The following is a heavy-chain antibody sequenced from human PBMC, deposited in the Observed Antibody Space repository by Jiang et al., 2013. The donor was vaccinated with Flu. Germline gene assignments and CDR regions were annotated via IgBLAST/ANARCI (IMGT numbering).Heavy chain of an antibody. V-gene: IGHV3-30-3*01. CDR3: AREVGYYDSSGYYTLDY. D-gene: IGHD3-22*01. J-gene: IGHJ4*02. Sequence: AASGFTFSSYAMHWVRQAPGKGLEWVAVISYDGSNKYYADSVKGRFTISRDNSKNTLYLQMSSLRAEDTAVYYCAREVGYYDSSGYYTLDYWGQGTLVTVSS. CDR2: ISYDGSNK. CDR1: GFTFSSYA.